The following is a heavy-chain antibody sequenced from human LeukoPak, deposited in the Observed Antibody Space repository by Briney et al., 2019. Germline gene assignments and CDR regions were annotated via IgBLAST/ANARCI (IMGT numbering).Heavy chain of an antibody. J-gene: IGHJ4*02. Sequence: SETLSLTCAVSGGSLSSSNWWSWVRQPAGKGLEWIGEINHSGSTNYNPSLKSRVTISVDKSKNQFSLKLSSVTAADTAVYYCAARGYSYGLDYWGQGTLVTVSS. D-gene: IGHD5-18*01. V-gene: IGHV4-4*02. CDR2: INHSGST. CDR1: GGSLSSSNW. CDR3: AARGYSYGLDY.